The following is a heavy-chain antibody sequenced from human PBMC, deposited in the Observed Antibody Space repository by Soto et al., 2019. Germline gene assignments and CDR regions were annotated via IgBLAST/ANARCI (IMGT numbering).Heavy chain of an antibody. D-gene: IGHD3-16*02. CDR3: ARDYDDYIWGSYRYTPYYFDY. Sequence: PGGSLRLSCAASGFTFSSYSMNWVRQAPGKGLEWVSSISSSSSYIYYADSVKGRFTISRDNAKNSLYLQMNSLRAEDTAVYYCARDYDDYIWGSYRYTPYYFDYWGQGTLVTVSX. CDR2: ISSSSSYI. V-gene: IGHV3-21*01. CDR1: GFTFSSYS. J-gene: IGHJ4*02.